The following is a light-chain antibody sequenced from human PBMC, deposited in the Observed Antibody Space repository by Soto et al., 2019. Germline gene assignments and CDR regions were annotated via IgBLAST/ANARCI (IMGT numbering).Light chain of an antibody. J-gene: IGKJ2*01. CDR3: RQSHSMPYT. V-gene: IGKV1-39*01. CDR1: QSISKY. Sequence: DIQMTQPSSSLSASVGDRLTITCRASQSISKYLNWYQQKPGKAPKLLIYEAYNLQSGVPSRFSGSGSGTDFTLSINSLQPEDFATYYCRQSHSMPYTFGQGTKLEV. CDR2: EAY.